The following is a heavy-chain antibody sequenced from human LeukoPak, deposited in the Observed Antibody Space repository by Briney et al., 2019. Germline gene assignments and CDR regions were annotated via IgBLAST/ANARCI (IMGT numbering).Heavy chain of an antibody. V-gene: IGHV4-34*12. CDR3: ARAGGSRYYRFFDY. CDR1: GGSFSGYY. J-gene: IGHJ4*02. CDR2: IIHSGST. D-gene: IGHD3-9*01. Sequence: SETLSLTCGVYGGSFSGYYWTWIRQSPGMGLEWIGEIIHSGSTNYNPSLTSRVTISVDTSKNQFSLKLSSVTAADTAVYYCARAGGSRYYRFFDYWGQGTLVTASS.